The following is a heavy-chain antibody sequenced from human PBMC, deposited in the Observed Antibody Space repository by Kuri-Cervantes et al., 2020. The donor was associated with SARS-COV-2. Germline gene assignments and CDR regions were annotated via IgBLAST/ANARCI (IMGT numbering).Heavy chain of an antibody. J-gene: IGHJ3*02. D-gene: IGHD3-10*01. CDR1: GDSVSSNGAA. V-gene: IGHV6-1*01. CDR3: ARDLGDPSALDI. CDR2: TYYRSKWYN. Sequence: SCAISGDSVSSNGAAWNWIRQSPSRGLEWLGRTYYRSKWYNDYAVSVKSRITINPDTSKNQFSLQLNSVTPEDAAVYYCARDLGDPSALDIWGQGTMVTVSS.